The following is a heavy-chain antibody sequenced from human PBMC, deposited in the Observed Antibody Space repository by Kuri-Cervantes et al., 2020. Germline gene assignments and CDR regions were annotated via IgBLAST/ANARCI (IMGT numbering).Heavy chain of an antibody. D-gene: IGHD4-17*01. J-gene: IGHJ4*02. CDR3: ARDQTTGWFDY. Sequence: SETLSLTCAVSGYSISSGYYWGWIRQPPGKGLEWIGSIYHSGSTYYNPSLKSRATISVDTSKNQFSLKLSSVTAADTAVYYCARDQTTGWFDYWGQGTLVTVSS. V-gene: IGHV4-38-2*02. CDR1: GYSISSGYY. CDR2: IYHSGST.